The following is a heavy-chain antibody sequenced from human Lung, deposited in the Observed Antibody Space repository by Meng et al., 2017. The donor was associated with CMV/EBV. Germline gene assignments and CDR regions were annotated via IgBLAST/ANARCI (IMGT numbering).Heavy chain of an antibody. CDR3: ARAGAFPQYFDY. D-gene: IGHD3-16*01. J-gene: IGHJ4*02. CDR1: GFTVSSNY. CDR2: IYGGTGA. Sequence: LSLTCAVSGFTVSSNYMNWVRQAPGKGLEWVSIIYGGTGAYYADSVKGRFSISRDNSKNTVYLQMDSLSPEDTAVYYCARAGAFPQYFDYWGQGALVTGSS. V-gene: IGHV3-53*01.